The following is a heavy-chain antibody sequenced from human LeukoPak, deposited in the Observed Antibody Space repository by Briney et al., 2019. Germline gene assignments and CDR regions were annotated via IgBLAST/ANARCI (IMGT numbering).Heavy chain of an antibody. CDR1: GFTFSSYG. CDR2: ISWNSGSI. V-gene: IGHV3-9*01. Sequence: GRSLRLSCAVSGFTFSSYGMHWVRQAPGKGLEWVSGISWNSGSIGYADSVKGRFTISRDNAKNSLYLQMNSLRAEDTALYYCAKAYRYYDSSGSSVDYWGQGTLVTVSS. D-gene: IGHD3-22*01. CDR3: AKAYRYYDSSGSSVDY. J-gene: IGHJ4*02.